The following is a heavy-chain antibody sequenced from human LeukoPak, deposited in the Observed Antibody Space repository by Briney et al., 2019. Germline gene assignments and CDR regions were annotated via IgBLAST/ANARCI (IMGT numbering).Heavy chain of an antibody. Sequence: GRSLRLSCAASGFTFSSYGMHWVRQAPGKGLEWVAVMSYDGSNKYYADSVKGRFTISRDNSKNTLYLQMNSLRAEDTAVYYCAKALAAAVDYWGQGTLVTVSS. CDR2: MSYDGSNK. CDR3: AKALAAAVDY. J-gene: IGHJ4*02. CDR1: GFTFSSYG. V-gene: IGHV3-30*18. D-gene: IGHD6-13*01.